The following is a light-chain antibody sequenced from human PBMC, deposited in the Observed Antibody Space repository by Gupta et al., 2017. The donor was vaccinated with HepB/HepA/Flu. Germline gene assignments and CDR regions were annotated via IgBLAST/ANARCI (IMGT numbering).Light chain of an antibody. CDR3: LRHYGGSWV. J-gene: IGLJ3*02. CDR1: TEAVTSSYY. Sequence: QPVVTQEPSPPVSPGGTATLTCSPSTEAVTSSYYPHWFQQKPGQAPRAVNYNTSNKHAWTPARFAGSLRGGKAALTLSGVQPDDEAEFYYLRHYGGSWVFGGGTKLTVL. V-gene: IGLV7-43*01. CDR2: NTS.